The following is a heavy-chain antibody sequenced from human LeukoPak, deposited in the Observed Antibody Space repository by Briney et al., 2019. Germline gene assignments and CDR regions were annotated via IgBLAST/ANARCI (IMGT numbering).Heavy chain of an antibody. Sequence: PGGSLRLSCAASGFTFSNYAMSWVRQAPGKGLEWVSAISGSASSTYYADSVKGRFTISRDNSKNTLYLQMNSLRAEDTAVYYCAKDMGGFWSGYHTPTFDYWGQGTLVTVSS. CDR2: ISGSASST. J-gene: IGHJ4*02. CDR1: GFTFSNYA. V-gene: IGHV3-23*01. D-gene: IGHD3-3*01. CDR3: AKDMGGFWSGYHTPTFDY.